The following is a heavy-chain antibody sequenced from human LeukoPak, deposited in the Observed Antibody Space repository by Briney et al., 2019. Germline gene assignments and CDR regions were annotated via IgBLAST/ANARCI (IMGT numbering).Heavy chain of an antibody. CDR3: ARGSYPRTWFDY. CDR1: GYTFTSYY. CDR2: INPNSGDT. J-gene: IGHJ4*02. V-gene: IGHV1-2*02. Sequence: ASVKVSCKASGYTFTSYYMHWVRQAPGQGLEWMGWINPNSGDTNYAQNFQGRVTMTRDTSISTAYMELSRLRSDDTAVYYCARGSYPRTWFDYWGQGTLVTVSS.